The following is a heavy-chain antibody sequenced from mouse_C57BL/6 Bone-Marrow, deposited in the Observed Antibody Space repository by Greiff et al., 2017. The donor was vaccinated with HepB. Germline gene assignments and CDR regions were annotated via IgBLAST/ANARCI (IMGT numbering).Heavy chain of an antibody. CDR1: GYTFTSYW. D-gene: IGHD2-4*01. CDR2: IHPNSGST. J-gene: IGHJ2*01. Sequence: QVQLQQPGAELVKPGASVKLSCKASGYTFTSYWMHWVKQRPGQGLEWIGMIHPNSGSTNYNEKFKSKATLTVDKSSSTAYMQLSSLTSEDSAVYDCARRGNRLRRAFDYWGQGTTLTVSS. V-gene: IGHV1-64*01. CDR3: ARRGNRLRRAFDY.